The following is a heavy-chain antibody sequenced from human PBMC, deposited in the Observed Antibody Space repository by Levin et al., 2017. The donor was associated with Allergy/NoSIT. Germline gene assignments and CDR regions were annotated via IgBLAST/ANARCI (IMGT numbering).Heavy chain of an antibody. D-gene: IGHD3-16*02. CDR1: GGSISGYY. V-gene: IGHV4-59*01. Sequence: SETLSLTCTVSGGSISGYYWSWIRQPPGKGLEWIGYIYYSGSTNYNPSLKSRITISLDTSKNQFSLKVSSVTPADTAVYYCARVKITSGGVIIDYHGMDVWGQGTTVTVSS. CDR2: IYYSGST. J-gene: IGHJ6*02. CDR3: ARVKITSGGVIIDYHGMDV.